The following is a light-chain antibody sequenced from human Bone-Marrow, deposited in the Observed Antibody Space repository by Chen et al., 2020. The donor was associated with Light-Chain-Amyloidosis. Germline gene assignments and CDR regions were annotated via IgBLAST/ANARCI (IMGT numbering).Light chain of an antibody. CDR2: RDT. CDR1: DLPTKY. V-gene: IGLV3-25*03. CDR3: QSADSSGTYEVI. J-gene: IGLJ2*01. Sequence: SYELTQPPSVSVSPGHTARITCSGDDLPTKYAYWYQQKPVQAPVLVIHRDTERPSGMSERVSGSSSGTTATLTISGVQAEDEADYHCQSADSSGTYEVIFGGGTKPTVL.